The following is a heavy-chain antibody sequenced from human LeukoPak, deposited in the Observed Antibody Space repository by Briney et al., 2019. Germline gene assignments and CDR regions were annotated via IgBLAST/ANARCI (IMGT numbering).Heavy chain of an antibody. CDR2: ISSDNGIP. CDR1: GYTFTSYG. Sequence: ASVKVSCKASGYTFTSYGIGWVRQAPGQGLEWIGWISSDNGIPRYADKFQGRVTISADTSTTTAYMEMRSLRYDDTAVYFCANVAKGRFFFYHMDVWGKGTTVTVSS. V-gene: IGHV1-18*01. J-gene: IGHJ6*04. CDR3: ANVAKGRFFFYHMDV. D-gene: IGHD2-2*01.